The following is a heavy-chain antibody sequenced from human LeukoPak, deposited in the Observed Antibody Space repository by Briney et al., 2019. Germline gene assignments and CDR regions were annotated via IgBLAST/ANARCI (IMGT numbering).Heavy chain of an antibody. Sequence: SESLSLTCTVSGGSISSYYWSWIRQPPGKGLECIGYIYYSGSTNYNPSLKSRVTISVGTSKNQFSLKLSSVTAADTAVYYCARMSRDGYNRYFDYWGQGTLVTVSS. CDR2: IYYSGST. CDR3: ARMSRDGYNRYFDY. J-gene: IGHJ4*02. V-gene: IGHV4-59*01. D-gene: IGHD5-24*01. CDR1: GGSISSYY.